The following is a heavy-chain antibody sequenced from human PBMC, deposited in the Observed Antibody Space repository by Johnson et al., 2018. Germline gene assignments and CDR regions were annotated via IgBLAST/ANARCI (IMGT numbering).Heavy chain of an antibody. J-gene: IGHJ1*01. CDR2: ISSSSSYI. Sequence: VQLVESGGGLVKPGGSLRLSCAASGFTFSSYSMNWVRQAPGKGLEWVSSISSSSSYIYYADSVKGRFTSSRDNAKNSRYLEMNSLRAEDTAVYYCARAQAVQHWGQGTLVNVSS. CDR1: GFTFSSYS. V-gene: IGHV3-21*01. CDR3: ARAQAVQH.